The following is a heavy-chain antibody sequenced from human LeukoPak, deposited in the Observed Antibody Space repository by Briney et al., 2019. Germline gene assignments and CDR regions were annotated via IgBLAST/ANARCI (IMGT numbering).Heavy chain of an antibody. CDR1: GFTFDDYA. CDR3: AKDGTRRTAADDYYYYMDV. CDR2: ISWNSGSI. D-gene: IGHD6-13*01. V-gene: IGHV3-9*01. J-gene: IGHJ6*03. Sequence: GGSLRLSCAASGFTFDDYAMHWVRQAPGKGLEWVAGISWNSGSIGYANSVKGRFTISRDNAKNSLYLQMNSLRAEDTALYYCAKDGTRRTAADDYYYYMDVWGKGTTVTVSS.